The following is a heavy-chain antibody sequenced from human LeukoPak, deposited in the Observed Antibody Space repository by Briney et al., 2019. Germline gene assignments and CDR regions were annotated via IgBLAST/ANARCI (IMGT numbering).Heavy chain of an antibody. CDR2: ISSSSSYI. CDR3: ARDRPGTTVTTPYFDY. D-gene: IGHD4-17*01. V-gene: IGHV3-21*01. J-gene: IGHJ4*02. Sequence: GGSLRLTCADSGFTFSSYSMNWVRQAPGKGLEWVSSISSSSSYIYYADSVKGRFTISRDNAKNSLYLQMNSLRAEDTAVYYCARDRPGTTVTTPYFDYWGQGTLVTVSS. CDR1: GFTFSSYS.